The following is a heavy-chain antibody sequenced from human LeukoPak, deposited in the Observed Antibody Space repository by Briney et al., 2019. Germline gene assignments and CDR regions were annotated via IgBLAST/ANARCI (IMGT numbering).Heavy chain of an antibody. CDR2: IYYSGST. CDR1: GGSISSSSYY. Sequence: SETLSLTCTVSGGSISSSSYYWGWIRQPPGKGLEWIGSIYYSGSTFYNPSLKSRVSISVDTSKNQFSLKLGSVTAADTAVYYCAGAYCGGDCYSGRTFDIWGQGTMVTVSS. CDR3: AGAYCGGDCYSGRTFDI. D-gene: IGHD2-21*02. J-gene: IGHJ3*02. V-gene: IGHV4-39*07.